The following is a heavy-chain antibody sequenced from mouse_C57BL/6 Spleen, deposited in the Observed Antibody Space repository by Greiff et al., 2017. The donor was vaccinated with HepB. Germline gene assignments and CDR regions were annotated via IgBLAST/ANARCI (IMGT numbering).Heavy chain of an antibody. CDR3: ARIYYGKGNYAMDY. V-gene: IGHV1-85*01. Sequence: VQLQQSGPELVKPGASVKLSCKASGYTFTSYDINWVKQRPGQGLEWIGWIYPRDGSTKYNEKFKGKATLTVDTSSSTAYMELHSLTSEDSAVYFCARIYYGKGNYAMDYWGQGTSVTVSS. CDR2: IYPRDGST. D-gene: IGHD2-1*01. CDR1: GYTFTSYD. J-gene: IGHJ4*01.